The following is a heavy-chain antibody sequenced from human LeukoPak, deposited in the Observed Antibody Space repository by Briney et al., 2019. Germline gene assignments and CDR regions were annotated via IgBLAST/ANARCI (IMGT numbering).Heavy chain of an antibody. CDR1: GYIFTGYG. Sequence: ASVKVSCKASGYIFTGYGISWVRQAPGQGLEWMGWISAYNGNTNYAQKLQGRVSMTTDTSTSTAYMELRSLRSDDTAVYYCAREIVVATVHYFDYWGQGTLVTVSS. CDR3: AREIVVATVHYFDY. CDR2: ISAYNGNT. J-gene: IGHJ4*02. V-gene: IGHV1-18*01. D-gene: IGHD3-22*01.